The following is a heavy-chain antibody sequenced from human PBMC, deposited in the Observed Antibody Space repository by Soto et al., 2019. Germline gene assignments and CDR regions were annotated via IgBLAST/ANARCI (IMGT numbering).Heavy chain of an antibody. CDR1: GLTFSSYA. J-gene: IGHJ4*02. Sequence: EVQLVESGGGLVQPGGSLRLSCAASGLTFSSYAMHWVRQAPGKGLEYVSAISSNGGSTYYANSVKGIFTISRDNSKNTLYLQMGSLRAEDMAVYYCARGFLEWLSPLWYWGQGTLVTVSS. D-gene: IGHD3-3*01. CDR2: ISSNGGST. V-gene: IGHV3-64*01. CDR3: ARGFLEWLSPLWY.